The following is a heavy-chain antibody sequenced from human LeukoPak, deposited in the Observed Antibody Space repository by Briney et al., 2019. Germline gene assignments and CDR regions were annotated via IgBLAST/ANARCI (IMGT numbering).Heavy chain of an antibody. CDR2: ISGSGGST. V-gene: IGHV3-23*01. J-gene: IGHJ4*02. D-gene: IGHD2-2*01. CDR1: GFTFSSYA. Sequence: GGSLRLSCAASGFTFSSYAMSWVRQAPGKGLEWVSAISGSGGSTYYADSVKGRFTISRDNSKNTLYLQMNSLRAEDTAVYYCAKGVGSVVVPAAILYYWGQGTLVTVSS. CDR3: AKGVGSVVVPAAILYY.